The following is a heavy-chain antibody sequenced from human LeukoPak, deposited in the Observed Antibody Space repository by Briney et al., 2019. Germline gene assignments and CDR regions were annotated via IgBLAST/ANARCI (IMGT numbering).Heavy chain of an antibody. J-gene: IGHJ6*03. CDR1: GYSFTNYW. CDR3: ARQGGIYGAGGYYMDV. D-gene: IGHD4-17*01. Sequence: GESLKISCKGFGYSFTNYWIGWVRQMPGRGLEWMGIIHPDDSDTRYSPSFQGQVTISADKSISTAYLQWSSLKASDTAMYYCARQGGIYGAGGYYMDVWGKGTTVTVSS. V-gene: IGHV5-51*01. CDR2: IHPDDSDT.